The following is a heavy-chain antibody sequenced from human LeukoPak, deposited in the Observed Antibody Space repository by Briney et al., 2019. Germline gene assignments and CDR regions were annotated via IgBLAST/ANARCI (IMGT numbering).Heavy chain of an antibody. V-gene: IGHV4-34*01. J-gene: IGHJ5*02. CDR3: ARHWSDGSGSPTKTNWFDP. CDR2: INHSGST. CDR1: GGSFSGYY. Sequence: SETLSLTCAVYGGSFSGYYWSWIRQPPGKGLEWIGEINHSGSTNYNPSLKSRVTISVDTSKNQFSLKLSSVTAADTAVYYCARHWSDGSGSPTKTNWFDPWGQGTLVTVSS. D-gene: IGHD3-10*01.